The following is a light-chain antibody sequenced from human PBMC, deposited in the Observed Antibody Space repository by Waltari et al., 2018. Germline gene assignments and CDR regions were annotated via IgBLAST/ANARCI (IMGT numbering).Light chain of an antibody. Sequence: FMLTQPPSVSESPGKTVTISCTRSSASIAGYYVQWFQLRPGSSPTTLIYEDNQRPSGVPDRFSGSIDSSSNSASLTISGLKTEDEADYYCQSYDRTNVIFGGGTKLTVL. V-gene: IGLV6-57*01. J-gene: IGLJ2*01. CDR3: QSYDRTNVI. CDR1: SASIAGYY. CDR2: EDN.